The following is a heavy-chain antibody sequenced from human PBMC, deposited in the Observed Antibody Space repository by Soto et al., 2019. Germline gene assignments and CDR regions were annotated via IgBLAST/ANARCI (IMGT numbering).Heavy chain of an antibody. CDR2: IWYDGSNK. Sequence: QVQLVESGGGVVQPGGSLRLSCTTSGFTFNTYGMHWVRQAPGKGLEWVAIIWYDGSNKYYADSVKGRFTISRDNSKNTMYLQMNSLRAEDTALYYCARADCTGAYCYAWAFNYGVGVWGQGTTGTGS. D-gene: IGHD2-8*02. CDR1: GFTFNTYG. J-gene: IGHJ6*02. V-gene: IGHV3-33*08. CDR3: ARADCTGAYCYAWAFNYGVGV.